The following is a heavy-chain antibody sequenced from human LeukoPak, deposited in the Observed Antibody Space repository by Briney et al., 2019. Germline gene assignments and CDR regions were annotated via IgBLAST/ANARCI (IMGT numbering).Heavy chain of an antibody. Sequence: PGGSLRLSCAASGFTFSSYWMSWVRQAPGKGLEWVANIKQDGSEKYYVDSVKGRFTISRDNAKNSLYLQMNSLRAEDTAVYYCAKDRGFRCSSTSRYTGPLDYWGQGTLVTVSS. V-gene: IGHV3-7*01. CDR2: IKQDGSEK. D-gene: IGHD2-2*02. J-gene: IGHJ4*02. CDR1: GFTFSSYW. CDR3: AKDRGFRCSSTSRYTGPLDY.